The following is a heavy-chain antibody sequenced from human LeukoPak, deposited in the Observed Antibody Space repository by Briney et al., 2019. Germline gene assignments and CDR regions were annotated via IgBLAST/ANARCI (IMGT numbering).Heavy chain of an antibody. CDR3: AKDYGSGSYSDY. CDR1: GFTFSSYS. D-gene: IGHD3-10*01. J-gene: IGHJ4*02. CDR2: IRYDGSNK. Sequence: GGSLRLSCAASGFTFSSYSMNWVRQAPGKGLEWVAFIRYDGSNKYYADSVKGRFTISRDDSKNTLYLQMNSLRAEDTAVYYCAKDYGSGSYSDYWGQGTLVTVSS. V-gene: IGHV3-30*02.